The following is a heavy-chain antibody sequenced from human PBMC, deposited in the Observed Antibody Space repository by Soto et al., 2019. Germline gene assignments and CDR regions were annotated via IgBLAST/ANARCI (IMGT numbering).Heavy chain of an antibody. CDR1: GVTFRSSP. Sequence: PGGSLRLSCAVSGVTFRSSPMSLVRRAPGKGLEWVSTISGGGGSKYYVDSVKGRFTISRDNSKNTLHLQMNSLGAEDTAVYYCAKAGSSSGWSFFGYWGQGTLVTVPS. J-gene: IGHJ4*02. CDR3: AKAGSSSGWSFFGY. V-gene: IGHV3-23*01. D-gene: IGHD6-19*01. CDR2: ISGGGGSK.